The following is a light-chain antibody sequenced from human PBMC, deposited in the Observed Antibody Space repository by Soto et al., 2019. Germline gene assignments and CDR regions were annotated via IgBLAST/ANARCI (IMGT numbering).Light chain of an antibody. CDR3: QQADSFPLS. V-gene: IGKV3-20*01. Sequence: EIVLTQSPDTLSLSPGERATLSCRASQSVSTNSLAWYQQRPGQAPRPLIYGASSRATGTPDRFSGSGSGTDFTLTISSLQPEDFATYYCQQADSFPLSFGGGTKVEI. CDR2: GAS. CDR1: QSVSTNS. J-gene: IGKJ4*01.